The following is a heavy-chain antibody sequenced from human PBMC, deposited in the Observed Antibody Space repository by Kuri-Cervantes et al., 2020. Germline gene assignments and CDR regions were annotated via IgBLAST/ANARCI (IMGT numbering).Heavy chain of an antibody. J-gene: IGHJ6*03. CDR1: GFTFSSYA. D-gene: IGHD1-20*01. CDR3: ARDQGRDNWNYHYYMDV. V-gene: IGHV3-33*08. CDR2: IWYDGTNK. Sequence: GGSLRLSCAASGFTFSSYAMHWVRQAPGKGLEWVAIIWYDGTNKCYADSVKGRFTVSRDNSKDTLYLQMNSLRAEDTAVYYCARDQGRDNWNYHYYMDVWGKGTTVTVSS.